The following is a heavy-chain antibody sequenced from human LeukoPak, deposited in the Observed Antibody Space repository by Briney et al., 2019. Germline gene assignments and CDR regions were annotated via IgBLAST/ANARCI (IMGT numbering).Heavy chain of an antibody. CDR3: VGTAYYVYYYYGMDV. D-gene: IGHD1-26*01. V-gene: IGHV4-34*01. J-gene: IGHJ6*02. Sequence: SETLSLTCTVSGGSISSYYWSWIRQPPGKGLEWIGEINHSGSTNYNPSLKSRVTISVDTSKNQFSLKLSSVTAADTAVYYCVGTAYYVYYYYGMDVWGQGTTVTVSS. CDR1: GGSISSYY. CDR2: INHSGST.